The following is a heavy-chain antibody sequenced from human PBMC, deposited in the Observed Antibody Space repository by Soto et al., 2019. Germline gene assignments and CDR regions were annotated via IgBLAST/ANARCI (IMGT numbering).Heavy chain of an antibody. D-gene: IGHD3-22*01. CDR1: GYTLTELS. J-gene: IGHJ4*02. Sequence: VSVKVSCKVSGYTLTELSMHWVRQAPGKGLEWMGGFDPEDGETIYAQKFQGRVTMTEETSTDTAYMELSSLRSEDTAVYYCATDGYYDSSGYYYNVGGYWGQGTLVTVSS. V-gene: IGHV1-24*01. CDR3: ATDGYYDSSGYYYNVGGY. CDR2: FDPEDGET.